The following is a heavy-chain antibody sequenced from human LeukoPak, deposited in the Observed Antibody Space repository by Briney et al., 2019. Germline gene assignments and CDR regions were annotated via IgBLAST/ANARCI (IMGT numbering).Heavy chain of an antibody. CDR3: AGGRITIFGVVTKIFDY. J-gene: IGHJ4*02. Sequence: GGSLRLSCAASGFTFSSYGMHWVRQAPGKGLEWVAVIWYDGSNKYYADSVKGRFTISRDNSKNTLYLQMNSLRAEDTAVYYCAGGRITIFGVVTKIFDYWGQGTLVTVSS. CDR1: GFTFSSYG. V-gene: IGHV3-33*01. CDR2: IWYDGSNK. D-gene: IGHD3-3*01.